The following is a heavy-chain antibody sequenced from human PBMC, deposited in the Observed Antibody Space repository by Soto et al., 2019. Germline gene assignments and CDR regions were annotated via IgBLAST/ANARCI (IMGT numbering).Heavy chain of an antibody. V-gene: IGHV4-30-4*01. CDR1: GDSTSSADYY. D-gene: IGHD1-1*01. J-gene: IGHJ6*02. CDR2: IFYSGTT. Sequence: SETLSLTCTVSGDSTSSADYYWSWIRQTPGKGLEWIGHIFYSGTTYYNPSLKSRLTISVDTSKNHFSLRLTSVTAADTAVYYCARDLWVEPELYYYGMDVWGQGTTVTVSS. CDR3: ARDLWVEPELYYYGMDV.